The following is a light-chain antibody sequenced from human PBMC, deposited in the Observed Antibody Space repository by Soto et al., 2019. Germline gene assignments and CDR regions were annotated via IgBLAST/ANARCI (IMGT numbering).Light chain of an antibody. Sequence: QSVLTQPPSASGTPGQRVTISCSGSSSNIGSNSVYWYQQLPGTAPKLLIYRNNQRPSGVPDRFSGSKSGTSASLAISGLRSEDEADYYCAAWDDSLSGVVFGGGTKLTDL. CDR1: SSNIGSNS. CDR2: RNN. V-gene: IGLV1-47*01. J-gene: IGLJ2*01. CDR3: AAWDDSLSGVV.